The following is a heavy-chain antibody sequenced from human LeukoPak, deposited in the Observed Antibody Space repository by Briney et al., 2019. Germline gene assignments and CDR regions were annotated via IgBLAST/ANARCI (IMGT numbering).Heavy chain of an antibody. V-gene: IGHV3-7*01. CDR1: GFTFSTYW. J-gene: IGHJ4*02. CDR2: IKQDGSAK. Sequence: GGSLRLSCAASGFTFSTYWMSWVRQAPGKGLEWVANIKQDGSAKYYVDSVKGRFTIPRDNAKNSLYLQMNSLRAEDTGVYYCAREGVVGATANHYDYWGQGSLVTVSS. D-gene: IGHD1-26*01. CDR3: AREGVVGATANHYDY.